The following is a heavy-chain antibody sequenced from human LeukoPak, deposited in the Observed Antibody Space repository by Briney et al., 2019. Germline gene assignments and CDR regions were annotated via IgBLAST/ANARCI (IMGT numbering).Heavy chain of an antibody. J-gene: IGHJ4*02. D-gene: IGHD5-24*01. CDR3: ARETDGYNSF. CDR1: GGSISSYC. Sequence: SETLSLTCTVSGGSISSYCWSWIRQPPGKGLEWIGYIYYSGSTNYNPSLKSRVTISVDTSKNQFSLKLSSVTAADTAVYYCARETDGYNSFWGQGTLVTVS. V-gene: IGHV4-59*01. CDR2: IYYSGST.